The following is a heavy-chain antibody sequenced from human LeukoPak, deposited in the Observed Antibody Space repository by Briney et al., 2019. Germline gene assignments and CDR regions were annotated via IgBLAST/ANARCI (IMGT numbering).Heavy chain of an antibody. CDR1: GFTFSTLP. Sequence: GGSQRLSCSASGFTFSTLPMHWVRQAPGKGLEYVSGSSSNGGSTYYADSAKGRFIISRDNSKNTLYLQMSGLRPEDTAVYYCVNQISGWVYWGQGTLVTVSS. V-gene: IGHV3-64D*06. CDR3: VNQISGWVY. D-gene: IGHD6-19*01. CDR2: SSSNGGST. J-gene: IGHJ4*02.